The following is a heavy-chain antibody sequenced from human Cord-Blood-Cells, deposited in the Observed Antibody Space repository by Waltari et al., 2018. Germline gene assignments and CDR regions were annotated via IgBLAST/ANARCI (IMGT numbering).Heavy chain of an antibody. CDR3: AKVGCGGDCYSGAFDI. J-gene: IGHJ3*02. CDR1: GFTFSSYG. Sequence: QVQLVESGGGVVQPGRSLRLSCAASGFTFSSYGMHWVRQAPGKGLEWVAVISYDGSNKYYADSVKGRFTISRDNSKNTLYLQMNSLRAEDTAVYYCAKVGCGGDCYSGAFDIWGQGTMVTVSS. D-gene: IGHD2-21*01. V-gene: IGHV3-30*18. CDR2: ISYDGSNK.